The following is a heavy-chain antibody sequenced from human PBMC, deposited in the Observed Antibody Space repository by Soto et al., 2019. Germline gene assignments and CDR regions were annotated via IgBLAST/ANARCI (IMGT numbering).Heavy chain of an antibody. D-gene: IGHD2-15*01. V-gene: IGHV4-39*01. J-gene: IGHJ6*02. CDR1: GYSVTSSDYY. CDR3: APLSVSLSGPYGIHV. Sequence: PSETLSLTCSVSGYSVTSSDYYWAWIRQPPGKGLEWIGSMFYSGLTYYNPSLKSRVTLSVDTSKNQFSLRLSSVTAADTAVYYCAPLSVSLSGPYGIHVWGQGTTVTVSS. CDR2: MFYSGLT.